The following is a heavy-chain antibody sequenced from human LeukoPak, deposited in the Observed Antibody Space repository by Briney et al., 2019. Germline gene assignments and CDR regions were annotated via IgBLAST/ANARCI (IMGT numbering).Heavy chain of an antibody. CDR1: GGSISSGGYY. CDR3: ARTSWEVVPAAIGDAYYHYYMDV. Sequence: SETLSLTCTVSGGSISSGGYYWSWIRQHPGKGLEWIGYIYYSGSTYYNPSLKSRVTISVDTSKNQFSLKLSSVTAADTAVYYCARTSWEVVPAAIGDAYYHYYMDVWGKGTTVTVSS. J-gene: IGHJ6*03. D-gene: IGHD2-2*01. V-gene: IGHV4-31*03. CDR2: IYYSGST.